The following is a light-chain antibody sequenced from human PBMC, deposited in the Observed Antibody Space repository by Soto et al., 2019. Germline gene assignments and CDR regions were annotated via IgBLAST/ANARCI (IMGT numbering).Light chain of an antibody. J-gene: IGKJ2*01. V-gene: IGKV3-20*01. CDR3: QQYGSSPPRYT. Sequence: EIVLTQSPATLSLSPGERATLSCRASQSVSSSYLAWYQQKPGQAPILLISGASSRATGIPDRFSGSGSVTDSTLSISRLEPEDFAVYYCQQYGSSPPRYTFGQGTKLEIK. CDR2: GAS. CDR1: QSVSSSY.